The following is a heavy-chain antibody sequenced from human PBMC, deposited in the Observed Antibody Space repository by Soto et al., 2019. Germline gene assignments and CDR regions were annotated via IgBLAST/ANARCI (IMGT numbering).Heavy chain of an antibody. J-gene: IGHJ6*02. CDR3: VKDGSSGLPYYYGLDV. D-gene: IGHD6-19*01. CDR1: GFTFSSYG. V-gene: IGHV3-30*18. Sequence: QVQLVESGGGVVQPGRSLRLSCAASGFTFSSYGMHWGRQAPGKGLEWVAVISFDGSNKYYAEYVKGRLTIARAKSKNTLYLQISSLRAEDTAVYYCVKDGSSGLPYYYGLDVWGQGPSVTVSS. CDR2: ISFDGSNK.